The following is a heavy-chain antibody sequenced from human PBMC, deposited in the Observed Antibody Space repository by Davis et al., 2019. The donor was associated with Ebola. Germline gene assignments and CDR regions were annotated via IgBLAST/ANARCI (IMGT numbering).Heavy chain of an antibody. CDR1: GFTFSSYS. D-gene: IGHD3-3*01. V-gene: IGHV3-21*01. CDR3: ARGGVELRFLEWLLLIDY. CDR2: ISSSSSYI. J-gene: IGHJ4*02. Sequence: PGGSLRLSCAASGFTFSSYSMNWVRQAPGKGLEWVSSISSSSSYIYYADSVKGRFTISRDNAKNSLYLQMNSLRAEDTAVYYCARGGVELRFLEWLLLIDYWGQGTLVTVSS.